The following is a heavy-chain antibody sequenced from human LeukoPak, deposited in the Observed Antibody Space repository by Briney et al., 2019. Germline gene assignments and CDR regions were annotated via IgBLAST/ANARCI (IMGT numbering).Heavy chain of an antibody. V-gene: IGHV3-23*01. J-gene: IGHJ5*02. D-gene: IGHD4-17*01. CDR3: TKDPNGDYIGAFDP. Sequence: GGSLRLSCAASGFSFSSFAMTWVRQAPGKGLEWVSSITGGHYATYNTDSVKGRFTISRDNAKNTLYLQMNSLRADDTAIYYCTKDPNGDYIGAFDPWGQRTLVTLSS. CDR1: GFSFSSFA. CDR2: ITGGHYAT.